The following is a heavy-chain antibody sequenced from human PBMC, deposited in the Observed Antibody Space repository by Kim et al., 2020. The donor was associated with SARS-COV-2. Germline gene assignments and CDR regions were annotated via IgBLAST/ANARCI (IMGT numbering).Heavy chain of an antibody. CDR3: AKECGLVIQGHDAFDI. CDR2: ISGSGGST. Sequence: GGSLRLSCAASGFTFSSYAMSWVRQAPGKGLEWVSAISGSGGSTYYADSVKGRFTISRDNSKNTLYLQMNSLRAEDTAVYYCAKECGLVIQGHDAFDIWGQGTMVTVSS. D-gene: IGHD3-9*01. V-gene: IGHV3-23*01. J-gene: IGHJ3*02. CDR1: GFTFSSYA.